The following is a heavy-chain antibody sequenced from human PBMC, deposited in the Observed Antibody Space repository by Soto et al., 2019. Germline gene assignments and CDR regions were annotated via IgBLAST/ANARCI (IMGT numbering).Heavy chain of an antibody. D-gene: IGHD4-17*01. Sequence: ASVKVSCKASGYTFTGYYMHWVRQAPGQGLEWMGWINPNSGGTNYAQKFQGWVTMTRDTSISTAYMELSRLRSDDTAVYYCARGNRLRHYYYYYMDVWGKGTTVTVSS. V-gene: IGHV1-2*04. J-gene: IGHJ6*03. CDR1: GYTFTGYY. CDR3: ARGNRLRHYYYYYMDV. CDR2: INPNSGGT.